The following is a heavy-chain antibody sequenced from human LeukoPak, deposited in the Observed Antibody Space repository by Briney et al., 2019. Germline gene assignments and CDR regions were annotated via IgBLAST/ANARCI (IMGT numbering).Heavy chain of an antibody. V-gene: IGHV4-39*07. J-gene: IGHJ4*02. CDR3: ARGGSYYDS. Sequence: PSETLSLTCTVSGGSISSSSYYWGWIRQPPGKGLEWIGSIYYSGTTNYNPSLKSRVIISVDTSKSQFSLKLSSVTAADTAVYYCARGGSYYDSWGQGTLVTVSS. D-gene: IGHD1-26*01. CDR2: IYYSGTT. CDR1: GGSISSSSYY.